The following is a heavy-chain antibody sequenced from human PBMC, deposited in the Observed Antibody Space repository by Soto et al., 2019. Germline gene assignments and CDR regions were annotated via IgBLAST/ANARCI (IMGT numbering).Heavy chain of an antibody. CDR3: ARDLLRGHDYGDYVGGMDV. CDR2: INPNSGGT. Sequence: ASVKVSCKASGYTFTGYYMHWVRQAPGQGLEWMGWINPNSGGTNYAQKFQGRVTMTRDTSISTAYMELSRLRSGDTAVYYCARDLLRGHDYGDYVGGMDVWGQGTTVTVSS. V-gene: IGHV1-2*02. D-gene: IGHD4-17*01. J-gene: IGHJ6*02. CDR1: GYTFTGYY.